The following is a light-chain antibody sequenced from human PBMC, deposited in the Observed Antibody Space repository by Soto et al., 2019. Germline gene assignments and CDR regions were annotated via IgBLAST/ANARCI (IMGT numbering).Light chain of an antibody. CDR3: SSYTSRSTLGV. J-gene: IGLJ2*01. CDR2: DVS. V-gene: IGLV2-14*03. Sequence: QSALTQPASVSGSPGQSITISCTGTNSDIGGYNYVSWYQQHPGKAPKLMIYDVSNRPSGVSYRFSGSKSGNTVSLTISGLLAEDEADYYCSSYTSRSTLGVFGGGTKLTVL. CDR1: NSDIGGYNY.